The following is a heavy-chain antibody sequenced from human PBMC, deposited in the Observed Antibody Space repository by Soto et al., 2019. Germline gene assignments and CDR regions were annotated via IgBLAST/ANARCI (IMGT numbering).Heavy chain of an antibody. CDR3: TTDGYDILTGYYDS. J-gene: IGHJ4*02. V-gene: IGHV3-15*01. Sequence: GGSLRLSCAASGFTFSNAWMSWVRQAPGKGLEWVGRIKSKTDGGTTDYAAPVKGRFTISRDDSKNTLYLQMNSLKTEDTAVYYCTTDGYDILTGYYDSWGQGTLVTVSS. D-gene: IGHD3-9*01. CDR2: IKSKTDGGTT. CDR1: GFTFSNAW.